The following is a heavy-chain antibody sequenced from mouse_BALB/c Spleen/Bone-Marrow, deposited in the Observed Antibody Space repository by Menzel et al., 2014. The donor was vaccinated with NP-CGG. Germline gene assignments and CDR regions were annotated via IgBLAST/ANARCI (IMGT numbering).Heavy chain of an antibody. CDR1: GYTFTSYI. V-gene: IGHV1-14*01. D-gene: IGHD2-3*01. CDR3: ARFDGYYSLYFDV. J-gene: IGHJ1*01. CDR2: INPYNDGT. Sequence: EVQLQQSGPELVQPGASVKMSCKASGYTFTSYIMQWVKQKPGQGLEWIGYINPYNDGTKYNDKFKGKATLTSDKSSSTAYMGLSSLTSEDSAVYYCARFDGYYSLYFDVWGAGTTVTVSS.